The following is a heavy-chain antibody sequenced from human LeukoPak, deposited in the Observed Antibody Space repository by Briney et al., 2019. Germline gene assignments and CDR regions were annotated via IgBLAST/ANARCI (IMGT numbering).Heavy chain of an antibody. CDR3: ARVPDVSGWPSDY. J-gene: IGHJ4*02. V-gene: IGHV4-59*01. CDR1: GEFISRDF. D-gene: IGHD6-19*01. CDR2: IRYSGRP. Sequence: STEALSLTCTASGEFISRDFWTWIRHPPGEGLEWIGYIRYSGRPEANPSLKSRVTISIQTSTNQFSLKLSSVCAPVTAIYYCARVPDVSGWPSDYWGQGILVTVSS.